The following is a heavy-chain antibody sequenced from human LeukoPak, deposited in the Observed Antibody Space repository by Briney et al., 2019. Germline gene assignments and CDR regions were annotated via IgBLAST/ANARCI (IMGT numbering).Heavy chain of an antibody. J-gene: IGHJ4*02. CDR1: GYTFTSYA. V-gene: IGHV1-3*03. CDR2: INAGNGNT. CDR3: ARETYSSSLDHYFDY. Sequence: ASVKVSCKASGYTFTSYAMYWVRQAPGQRLEWMGWINAGNGNTKYSQELQGRVTITRDTSASTAYMDLSSLRSEDMAVYYCARETYSSSLDHYFDYWGQGTLVTVSS. D-gene: IGHD6-13*01.